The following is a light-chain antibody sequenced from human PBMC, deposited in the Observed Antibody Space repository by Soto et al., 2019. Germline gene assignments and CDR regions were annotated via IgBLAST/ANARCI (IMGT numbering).Light chain of an antibody. Sequence: QSALTQPASVSGSPGQSITISCSGTRSDIGSYNYVAWYQQFPGKTPKILIYGVSNRPSGVASRFSGSKSGNTASLTISGLQAEDVADYYCISYTGNSTSYVFGSGTKLTVL. V-gene: IGLV2-14*01. J-gene: IGLJ1*01. CDR3: ISYTGNSTSYV. CDR2: GVS. CDR1: RSDIGSYNY.